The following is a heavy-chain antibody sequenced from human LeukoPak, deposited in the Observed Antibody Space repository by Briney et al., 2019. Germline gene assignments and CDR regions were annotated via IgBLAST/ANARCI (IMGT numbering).Heavy chain of an antibody. Sequence: PGGSLRLSCAASGFSFSTFGMHWVRQAPGKGLEWVAVIWYDGSNKYYADSVKGRFTISRDNSKNTLYLQMNSLRAEDTAVYYCASLGGNYFDYWGQGALVTVSS. CDR2: IWYDGSNK. D-gene: IGHD1-14*01. CDR1: GFSFSTFG. J-gene: IGHJ4*02. V-gene: IGHV3-33*01. CDR3: ASLGGNYFDY.